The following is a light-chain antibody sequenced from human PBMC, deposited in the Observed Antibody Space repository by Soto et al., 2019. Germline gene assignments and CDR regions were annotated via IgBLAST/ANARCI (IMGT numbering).Light chain of an antibody. Sequence: EIVFTQSPCTLSLSPGERATLSCRASQSVNSNLAWYQQKPGQAPRLLIYGASSRAAGIPPTFSGRGSGTEFTLTISSLRSEDFAVYYCQQYNNWPGTFGQGTKVDIK. J-gene: IGKJ1*01. CDR1: QSVNSN. CDR3: QQYNNWPGT. V-gene: IGKV3-15*01. CDR2: GAS.